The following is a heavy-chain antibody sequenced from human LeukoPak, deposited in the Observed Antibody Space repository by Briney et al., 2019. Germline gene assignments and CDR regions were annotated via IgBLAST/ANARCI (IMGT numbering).Heavy chain of an antibody. D-gene: IGHD5-18*01. CDR3: ASEDTAMDAFDI. CDR1: GGTFSSYA. CDR2: IIPIFGTA. Sequence: GASVKVSCKASGGTFSSYAISWVRQAPGQGLEWMGRIIPIFGTANYAQKFQGRVTITTDESTSTAYMELSSLRSADTAVYYCASEDTAMDAFDIWGQGTMVTVSS. V-gene: IGHV1-69*05. J-gene: IGHJ3*02.